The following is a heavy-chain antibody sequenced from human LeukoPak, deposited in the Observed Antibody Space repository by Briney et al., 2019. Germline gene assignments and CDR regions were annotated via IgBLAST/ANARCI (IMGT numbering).Heavy chain of an antibody. CDR2: IYYSGST. CDR3: ARPGVAATLPYYGMDV. Sequence: SETLSLTCTVSGGSSSSYYWTWIRQPPGKGLEWIGNIYYSGSTRYNPSLKSRVTISLDTSKNQFSLKLSSVTAADTAVYYCARPGVAATLPYYGMDVWGQGTTVTVSS. D-gene: IGHD2-15*01. CDR1: GGSSSSYY. V-gene: IGHV4-59*08. J-gene: IGHJ6*02.